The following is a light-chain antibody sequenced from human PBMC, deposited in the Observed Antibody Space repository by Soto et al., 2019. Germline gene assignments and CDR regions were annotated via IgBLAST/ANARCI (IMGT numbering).Light chain of an antibody. CDR1: SSNIGSNT. J-gene: IGLJ1*01. Sequence: QSVLTQPPSASGTPGQRVTLSCSGSSSNIGSNTVNWYRQLPGMAPKLLVYSHNFRPSGVPDRFSSSKSGTSASLVISELQSEDEGDYYCAAWDDSLKGQLLGTGTKVTVL. V-gene: IGLV1-44*01. CDR3: AAWDDSLKGQL. CDR2: SHN.